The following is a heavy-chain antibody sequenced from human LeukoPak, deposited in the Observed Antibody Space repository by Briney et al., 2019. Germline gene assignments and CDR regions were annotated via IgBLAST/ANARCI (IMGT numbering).Heavy chain of an antibody. J-gene: IGHJ3*02. Sequence: PSRTLSLTCTVSGGSISSGSYCWSWIRQPAGKGLEWIGRIYTSGSTNYNPSLKSRVTISVDTSKNQFSLKLSSVTAADTAVYYCARDLYYYDSSGYYLWGFDIWGQGTMVTVSS. CDR2: IYTSGST. V-gene: IGHV4-61*02. CDR3: ARDLYYYDSSGYYLWGFDI. D-gene: IGHD3-22*01. CDR1: GGSISSGSYC.